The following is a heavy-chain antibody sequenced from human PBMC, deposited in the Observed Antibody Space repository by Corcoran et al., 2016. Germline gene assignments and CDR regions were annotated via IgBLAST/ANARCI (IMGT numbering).Heavy chain of an antibody. CDR2: ISAYNGNT. CDR3: ASLVTIFGVVIYGMDV. J-gene: IGHJ6*02. V-gene: IGHV1-18*01. Sequence: QVQRVQSGAEVKKPGSSVKVSCKASGYTFTSYGISWVRQAPGQGLAWMGWISAYNGNTNYAQKLQGRATMTTDTSTSTAYMELWSLRSYETAVYYCASLVTIFGVVIYGMDVWGQGTTVTVSS. D-gene: IGHD3-3*01. CDR1: GYTFTSYG.